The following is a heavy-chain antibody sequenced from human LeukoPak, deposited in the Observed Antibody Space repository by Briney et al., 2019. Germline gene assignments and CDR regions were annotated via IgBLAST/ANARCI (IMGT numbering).Heavy chain of an antibody. CDR2: ISAYNGNT. J-gene: IGHJ4*02. Sequence: GASVKVSCKASGYTFTSYGISGVRQAPGQGLEGMGWISAYNGNTNYAQKLQGRGTMTTDTSTSTAYMELRSLRSDDTAVYYCARDPFSRGHSYGYGSDFDYWGQGTLVTVSS. CDR1: GYTFTSYG. D-gene: IGHD5-18*01. CDR3: ARDPFSRGHSYGYGSDFDY. V-gene: IGHV1-18*04.